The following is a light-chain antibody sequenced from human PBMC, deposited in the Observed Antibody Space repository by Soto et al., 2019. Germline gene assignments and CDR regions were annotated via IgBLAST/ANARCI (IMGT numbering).Light chain of an antibody. J-gene: IGLJ1*01. CDR2: EVS. CDR3: SSYTSSSTLSYV. V-gene: IGLV2-8*01. Sequence: QSVLTQSPSASGSPGQSVTISCTGTSSDVGSHNYVSWYQHHPGKAPKLMIYEVSKRPSGVPDRFSGSKSGNTASLTVSGLQADDEAVYYCSSYTSSSTLSYVFGTGTKLTVL. CDR1: SSDVGSHNY.